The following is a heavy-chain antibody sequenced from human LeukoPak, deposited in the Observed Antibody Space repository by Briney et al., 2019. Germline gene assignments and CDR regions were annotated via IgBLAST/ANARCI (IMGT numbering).Heavy chain of an antibody. CDR1: GLPDTDNY. CDR3: ARTNPVYGDYDY. Sequence: PGGSLTLSCAVSGLPDTDNYMRCPRQAPGKGLEWGSVIYPDGSTYHADSVKGRFTISRDNSKNTLFLQMNTLRADDTAVYHCARTNPVYGDYDYWGQGTLVTVSS. V-gene: IGHV3-53*01. CDR2: IYPDGST. D-gene: IGHD4-17*01. J-gene: IGHJ4*02.